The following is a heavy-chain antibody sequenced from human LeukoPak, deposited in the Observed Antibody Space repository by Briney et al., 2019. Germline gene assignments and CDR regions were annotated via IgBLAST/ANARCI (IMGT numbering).Heavy chain of an antibody. CDR1: GGTFSSYA. CDR3: AGNVDTAMGLFDY. Sequence: TSVKVSCKASGGTFSSYAISWVRQAPGQGLEWMGGIIPIFGTANYAQKFQGRVTITADESTSTAYMELSSLRSEDTAVYYCAGNVDTAMGLFDYWGQGTLVTVSS. J-gene: IGHJ4*02. CDR2: IIPIFGTA. V-gene: IGHV1-69*13. D-gene: IGHD5-18*01.